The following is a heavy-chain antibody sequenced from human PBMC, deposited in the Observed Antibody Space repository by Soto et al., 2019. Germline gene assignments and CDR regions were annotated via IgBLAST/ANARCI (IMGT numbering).Heavy chain of an antibody. V-gene: IGHV1-18*01. D-gene: IGHD5-12*01. CDR1: GYTFTIYG. CDR2: ISPDNGNT. CDR3: ARALGYSGYAGMDV. Sequence: ASVKVSCKASGYTFTIYGINWVRQAPGQGLEWMGWISPDNGNTNYAQKLQGRVTMTTDTSTNTAYMELRSLRSDDTAVYYWARALGYSGYAGMDVWGQGTTVTVSS. J-gene: IGHJ6*02.